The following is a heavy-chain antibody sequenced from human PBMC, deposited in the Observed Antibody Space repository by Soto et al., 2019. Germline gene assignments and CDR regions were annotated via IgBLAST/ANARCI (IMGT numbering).Heavy chain of an antibody. CDR1: GGSISSGGYY. CDR2: IYYSGST. J-gene: IGHJ4*02. CDR3: ARASIAARRGFDY. V-gene: IGHV4-31*03. Sequence: SETLSLTCTVSGGSISSGGYYWSWIRQHPGKGLEWIGYIYYSGSTYYNPSLKSRVTISVDTSKNQFSLKRSSVTAADTAVYYCARASIAARRGFDYWGQGTLVTAPQ. D-gene: IGHD6-6*01.